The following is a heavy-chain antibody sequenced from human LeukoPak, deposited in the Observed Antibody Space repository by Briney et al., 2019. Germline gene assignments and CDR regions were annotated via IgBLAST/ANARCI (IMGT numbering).Heavy chain of an antibody. CDR2: IYPGDSDT. J-gene: IGHJ4*02. D-gene: IGHD3-22*01. V-gene: IGHV5-51*01. CDR3: ARRRVYYDSSGYSPLFDY. CDR1: GYSFTSYW. Sequence: GESLKISCKGSGYSFTSYWIGWVRQMPGKGLEWMGIIYPGDSDTRYSPSFQGQVTISADKSISTAYLQWSSLKASDTAMYYCARRRVYYDSSGYSPLFDYWGQGTLVTVSS.